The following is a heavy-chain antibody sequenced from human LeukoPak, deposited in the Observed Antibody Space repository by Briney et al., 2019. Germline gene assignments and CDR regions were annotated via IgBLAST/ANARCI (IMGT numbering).Heavy chain of an antibody. J-gene: IGHJ6*03. CDR1: GGSISSYY. Sequence: SETLSLTCTVSGGSISSYYWSWIRQPAGKGLEWIGRIYTSGSTNYNPSLKSRVTMSVDTSKNQFSLKLSSVTAADTAVYYCARGVGLVVPAAILSEYYYYYYMDVWGKGTTVTISS. CDR2: IYTSGST. V-gene: IGHV4-4*07. D-gene: IGHD2-2*01. CDR3: ARGVGLVVPAAILSEYYYYYYMDV.